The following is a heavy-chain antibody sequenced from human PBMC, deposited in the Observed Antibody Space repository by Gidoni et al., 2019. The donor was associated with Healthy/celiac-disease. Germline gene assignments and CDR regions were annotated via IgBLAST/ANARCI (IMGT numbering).Heavy chain of an antibody. Sequence: QVQLQESGPGLVKPSQTLSLTCTVSGGSISSGGYYWSWIRQHPGKGLEWIGYIYYSGSTYYNPSLKSRVTISVDTSKNQFSLKLSSVTAADTAVYYCARGMVPYGDNPGVHFDYWGQGTLVTVSS. CDR3: ARGMVPYGDNPGVHFDY. CDR1: GGSISSGGYY. J-gene: IGHJ4*02. CDR2: IYYSGST. V-gene: IGHV4-31*03. D-gene: IGHD4-17*01.